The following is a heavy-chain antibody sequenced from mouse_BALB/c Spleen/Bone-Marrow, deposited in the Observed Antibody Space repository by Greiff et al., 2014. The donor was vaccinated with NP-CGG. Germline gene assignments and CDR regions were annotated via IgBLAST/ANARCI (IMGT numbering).Heavy chain of an antibody. D-gene: IGHD2-1*01. CDR3: TRSLYGNYVMDF. CDR2: IDPETGGT. V-gene: IGHV1-15*01. CDR1: GYTFTDYE. J-gene: IGHJ4*01. Sequence: VQLQESGAELVRPGASVALSCKASGYTFTDYEMHWVKQTPVHGLEWIGAIDPETGGTAYSQKFKGKATLTADKSSSTAYMELRSLTSEDSAVYYCTRSLYGNYVMDFWGQGTSVTVSS.